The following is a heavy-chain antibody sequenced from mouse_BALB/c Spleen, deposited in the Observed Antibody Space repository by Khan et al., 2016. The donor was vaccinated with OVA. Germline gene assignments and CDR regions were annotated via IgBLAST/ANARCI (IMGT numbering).Heavy chain of an antibody. CDR3: ARTDRIKC. CDR2: ISYSGST. J-gene: IGHJ2*01. D-gene: IGHD2-14*01. Sequence: VQLKDSGPGLVKPPQSLSLPCTVTGYSITSGYGWNWIRQFPGNNLECMGSISYSGSTNYNPSLKSRISITRDPSKNHFFLQLTSLTTEDTARYDCARTDRIKCWGKGTTLTVSS. V-gene: IGHV3-2*02. CDR1: GYSITSGYG.